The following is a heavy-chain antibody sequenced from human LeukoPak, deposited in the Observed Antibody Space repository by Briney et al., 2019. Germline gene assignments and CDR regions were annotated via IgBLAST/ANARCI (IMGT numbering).Heavy chain of an antibody. D-gene: IGHD2-2*01. CDR1: GFTFSNYA. J-gene: IGHJ4*02. CDR2: ISGGGGST. Sequence: GGSLRLSCAASGFTFSNYAMSWVRQAPGKGLEWVSGISGGGGSTYYADSVKGRFTISRDNSKNTLDLQMNSLRAGDTAIYYCAKGISTPDHWRQGTLVTVSS. V-gene: IGHV3-23*01. CDR3: AKGISTPDH.